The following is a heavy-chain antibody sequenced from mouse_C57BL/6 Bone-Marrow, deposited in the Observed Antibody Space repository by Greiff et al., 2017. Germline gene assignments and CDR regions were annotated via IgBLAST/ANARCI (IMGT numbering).Heavy chain of an antibody. CDR2: IDPEIGDT. V-gene: IGHV14-4*01. Sequence: VQLQQSGAELVRPGASVKLSCTASGFNIKDDYIHWVKQRPEQGLEWIGWIDPEIGDTEYASKFQGKVTITSDTSTNTAYLQLSSLTSEDTAVYYCSSFDGNYFDFWGQGTPLTVAS. J-gene: IGHJ2*01. CDR3: SSFDGNYFDF. CDR1: GFNIKDDY. D-gene: IGHD2-3*01.